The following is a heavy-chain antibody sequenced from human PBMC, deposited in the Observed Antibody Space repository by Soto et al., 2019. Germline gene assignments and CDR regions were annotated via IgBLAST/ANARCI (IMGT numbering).Heavy chain of an antibody. Sequence: EVQLLESGGGLVQPGGSLRLSGAASGFTFSTYAMSWVRQAPGQGLEWVSSISGSGRNTYYTDSVKGRFDISRDNSRNTLFLQMSILRAEDTAVYYCAKDDSSSLGMDVWGQGTTVTVSS. V-gene: IGHV3-23*01. CDR2: ISGSGRNT. J-gene: IGHJ6*02. CDR1: GFTFSTYA. CDR3: AKDDSSSLGMDV. D-gene: IGHD3-22*01.